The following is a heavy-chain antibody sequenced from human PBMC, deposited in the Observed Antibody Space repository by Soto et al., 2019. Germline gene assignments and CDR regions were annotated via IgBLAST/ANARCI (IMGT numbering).Heavy chain of an antibody. Sequence: ASVKVSCKASGYTVTSYGITLVRQAPGQGLEWMGWISAYNGNTNYAQKLQGRVTMTTDTSTSTAYMELRSLRSDDTAVYYCAVGMTTVTTLDYWGQGTLVTVSS. CDR1: GYTVTSYG. CDR3: AVGMTTVTTLDY. V-gene: IGHV1-18*01. CDR2: ISAYNGNT. J-gene: IGHJ4*02. D-gene: IGHD4-17*01.